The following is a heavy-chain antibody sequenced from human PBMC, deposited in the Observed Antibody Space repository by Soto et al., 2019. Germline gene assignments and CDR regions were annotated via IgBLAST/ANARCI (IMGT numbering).Heavy chain of an antibody. CDR3: ARDTWSDSDGTTWYLRWPDY. V-gene: IGHV1-3*04. J-gene: IGHJ4*02. CDR1: GYTFTTHA. D-gene: IGHD6-13*01. CDR2: INTGNGNT. Sequence: ASVKVSCKASGYTFTTHAMHWVRQAPGQRLEWMGWINTGNGNTKYSQNFQGRVTITRDTSASTVYMELSSLTSEDTAVYYCARDTWSDSDGTTWYLRWPDYWGQGTLVTVSS.